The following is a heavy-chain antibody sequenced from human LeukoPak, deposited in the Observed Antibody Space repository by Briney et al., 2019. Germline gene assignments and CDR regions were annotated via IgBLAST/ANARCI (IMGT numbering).Heavy chain of an antibody. D-gene: IGHD3-10*01. J-gene: IGHJ4*02. CDR3: AKDIAYGSGSYIGIDY. CDR2: ISYDGSSK. CDR1: GFTFSSYG. Sequence: GGSLRLSCAASGFTFSSYGMHWVRQTPDKGLEWMAIISYDGSSKKYADSVKGRFTISRDNSKNTLYLQMNSLRAGDTAVYYCAKDIAYGSGSYIGIDYWGQGTLVTVSS. V-gene: IGHV3-30*18.